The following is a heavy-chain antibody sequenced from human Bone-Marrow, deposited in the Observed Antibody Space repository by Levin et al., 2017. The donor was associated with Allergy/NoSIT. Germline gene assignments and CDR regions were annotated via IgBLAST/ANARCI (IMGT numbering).Heavy chain of an antibody. J-gene: IGHJ4*02. CDR1: GFTFSNYG. CDR2: ISSDGSKE. Sequence: SGGSLRLSCVVSGFTFSNYGMYWVRQGPGKGLEWVAGISSDGSKEDYEDSVKGRFTISRDNSKSTLYLQMNSLRDEDTAVYYCAKDRGSYGWDFDYWGQGTLVTVSS. CDR3: AKDRGSYGWDFDY. V-gene: IGHV3-30*18. D-gene: IGHD3-16*01.